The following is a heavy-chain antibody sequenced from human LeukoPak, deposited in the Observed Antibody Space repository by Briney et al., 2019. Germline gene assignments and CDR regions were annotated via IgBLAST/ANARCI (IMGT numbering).Heavy chain of an antibody. J-gene: IGHJ4*02. CDR2: IKQDGSEK. CDR3: ARSPRGDILTGYYYY. D-gene: IGHD3-9*01. Sequence: GGSLRLSCAASGFTFSSYWMSWVRQAPGKGLEWMANIKQDGSEKYYVDSVKGRFTISRDNAKNSLYLQMNSLRAEDTAVYYCARSPRGDILTGYYYYWGQGTLVTVSS. V-gene: IGHV3-7*01. CDR1: GFTFSSYW.